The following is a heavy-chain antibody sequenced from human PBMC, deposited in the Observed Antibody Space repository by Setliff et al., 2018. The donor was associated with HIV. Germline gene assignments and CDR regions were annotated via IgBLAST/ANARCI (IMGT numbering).Heavy chain of an antibody. Sequence: ASVKVSCKASGYTFTSYAMHWVRQAPGQRLEWMGWINAGNGNTKYSQKFQGRVTITADNSKSTAYMELSSLSSEETAVYYCSTYHYYDSSAYCIDLYYFDYWGQGKLVTVSS. CDR2: INAGNGNT. J-gene: IGHJ4*02. D-gene: IGHD3-22*01. V-gene: IGHV1-3*01. CDR1: GYTFTSYA. CDR3: STYHYYDSSAYCIDLYYFDY.